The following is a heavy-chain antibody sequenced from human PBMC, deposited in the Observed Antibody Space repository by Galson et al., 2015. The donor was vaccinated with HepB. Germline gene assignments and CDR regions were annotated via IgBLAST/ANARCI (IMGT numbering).Heavy chain of an antibody. CDR3: ARGTLTCYKKSGCYPEYFTY. J-gene: IGHJ1*01. V-gene: IGHV4-30-2*01. Sequence: TLSLTCDVFGGVVSSGGFSWSWFRQPPGEALEWIGHMHSGGTIYKNPSLDTRVAISVATSENYFSLALTSVTAADTAVYFCARGTLTCYKKSGCYPEYFTYWSQGTLVTVAS. D-gene: IGHD3-22*01. CDR2: MHSGGTI. CDR1: GGVVSSGGFS.